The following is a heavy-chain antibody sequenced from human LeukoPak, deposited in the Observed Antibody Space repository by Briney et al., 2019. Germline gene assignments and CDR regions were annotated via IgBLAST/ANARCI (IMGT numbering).Heavy chain of an antibody. V-gene: IGHV3-7*01. CDR1: GLTFGNYW. CDR3: VRDGGVSGYDLLDY. D-gene: IGHD5-12*01. J-gene: IGHJ4*02. Sequence: PGGSLRLSCAASGLTFGNYWMTWVRQAPGKGLEWVAHINQDGSEEHYMDSVKARFTISRDNAKNSLSLQMNSLRAEDTAVYYCVRDGGVSGYDLLDYWGQGTLVTVSS. CDR2: INQDGSEE.